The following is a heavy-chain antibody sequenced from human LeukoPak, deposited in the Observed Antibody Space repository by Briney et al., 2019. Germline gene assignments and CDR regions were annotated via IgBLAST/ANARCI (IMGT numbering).Heavy chain of an antibody. CDR3: ARGAGSFDY. J-gene: IGHJ4*02. CDR2: TYYRSKWYN. CDR1: GDIFSSNSAA. Sequence: SQTLSLTCALSGDIFSSNSAAWNWVRQSPSRGLQWLGRTYYRSKWYNAYAVSVKSRISINPDTSKHQFSLQLNSVTPEDTAVYYCARGAGSFDYWGQGTLVTVSS. D-gene: IGHD3-10*01. V-gene: IGHV6-1*01.